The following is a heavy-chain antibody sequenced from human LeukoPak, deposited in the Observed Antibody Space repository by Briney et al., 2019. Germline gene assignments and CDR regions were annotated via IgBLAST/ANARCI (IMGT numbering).Heavy chain of an antibody. J-gene: IGHJ5*02. CDR1: GYTFTSYA. Sequence: ASVKVSCKASGYTFTSYAMHWVRQAPGQRPEWMGWINAGNGNTKYSQKFQGRVTITRDTSASTAYMELSSLGSEDTAVYYCARDGYSYGYVWFDPWGQGTLVTVSS. CDR3: ARDGYSYGYVWFDP. V-gene: IGHV1-3*01. CDR2: INAGNGNT. D-gene: IGHD5-18*01.